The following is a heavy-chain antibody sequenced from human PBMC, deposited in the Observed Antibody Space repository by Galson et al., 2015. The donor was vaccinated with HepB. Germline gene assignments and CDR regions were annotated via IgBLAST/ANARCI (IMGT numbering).Heavy chain of an antibody. Sequence: SVKVSCKASGYTFTSYGISWGRQAPGQGLEWMGWISAYNGNTNYAQKLQGRVTMTTDTSTSTAYMELRSLRSDDTAVYYCARVPKTGTTRRGVYYYYYYMDVWGKGTTVTVSS. V-gene: IGHV1-18*01. CDR2: ISAYNGNT. J-gene: IGHJ6*03. CDR3: ARVPKTGTTRRGVYYYYYYMDV. CDR1: GYTFTSYG. D-gene: IGHD1-1*01.